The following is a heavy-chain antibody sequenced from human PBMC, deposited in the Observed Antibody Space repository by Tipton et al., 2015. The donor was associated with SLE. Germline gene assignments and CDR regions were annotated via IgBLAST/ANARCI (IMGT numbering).Heavy chain of an antibody. Sequence: TLSLTCTVSGGSISSYYWSWIRQPAGWGLEWIGRIYTNENTNYNPSLKSRVTMSVDTSKSHFSLKLISVTAADTAVYYCAREFLNPVTTVHYYFDLWGRGTLVTVSS. V-gene: IGHV4-4*07. J-gene: IGHJ2*01. CDR2: IYTNENT. CDR3: AREFLNPVTTVHYYFDL. D-gene: IGHD4-11*01. CDR1: GGSISSYY.